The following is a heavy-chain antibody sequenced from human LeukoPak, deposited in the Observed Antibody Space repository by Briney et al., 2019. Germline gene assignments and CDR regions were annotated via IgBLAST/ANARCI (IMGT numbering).Heavy chain of an antibody. Sequence: PGGSLRLSCAASGFTFSDYYMSWIRQAPGKGLEWVSYISSSGSTIYYADSVKGRFTISRDNAKNSLYLQMNSLRAEDTAVYYCARTYIRHTSSTSYYLGYWGQGTLVTVSS. CDR2: ISSSGSTI. CDR3: ARTYIRHTSSTSYYLGY. D-gene: IGHD2-2*01. J-gene: IGHJ4*02. CDR1: GFTFSDYY. V-gene: IGHV3-11*01.